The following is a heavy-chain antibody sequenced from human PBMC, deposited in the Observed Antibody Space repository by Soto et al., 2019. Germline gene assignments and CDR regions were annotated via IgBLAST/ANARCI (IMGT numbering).Heavy chain of an antibody. Sequence: GASVKVSCKASGVTFSSYAISWVRQAPGQGLEWMGGIIPIFGTANYAQKFQGRVTITADESTSTAYMELSSLRSEDTAVYYCARSPSDYYDSSGYYGAFDIWGQGTMVTVSS. CDR2: IIPIFGTA. D-gene: IGHD3-22*01. CDR1: GVTFSSYA. V-gene: IGHV1-69*13. CDR3: ARSPSDYYDSSGYYGAFDI. J-gene: IGHJ3*02.